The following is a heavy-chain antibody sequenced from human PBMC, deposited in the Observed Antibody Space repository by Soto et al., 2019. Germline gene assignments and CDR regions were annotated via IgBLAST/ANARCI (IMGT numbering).Heavy chain of an antibody. Sequence: QVQLVQSGAEVKKPGSSVKVSCKASGGTFGSYAISWVRQAPGQGLEWMGGIIPIFGTANYAQKFQGRVTITADESTSTAYMELSSLRSEDTAVYYCARDLQAPYYYGSGSYWPFDYWGQGTLVTVSS. J-gene: IGHJ4*02. D-gene: IGHD3-10*01. V-gene: IGHV1-69*01. CDR1: GGTFGSYA. CDR3: ARDLQAPYYYGSGSYWPFDY. CDR2: IIPIFGTA.